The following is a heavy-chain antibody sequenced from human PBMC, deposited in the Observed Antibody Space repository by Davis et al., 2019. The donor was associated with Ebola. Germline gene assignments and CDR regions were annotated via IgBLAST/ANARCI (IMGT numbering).Heavy chain of an antibody. CDR1: GYTFTSYG. CDR2: INPHNGNT. CDR3: ARGGQGYSYGYWGIYYYYGMDV. V-gene: IGHV1-18*04. J-gene: IGHJ6*04. D-gene: IGHD5-18*01. Sequence: AASVKVSCKASGYTFTSYGITWVRQAPGQGLEWMGWINPHNGNTNYAQNVQGRVTMTTDTSTSTAYMEVGILRSDDTAVYYCARGGQGYSYGYWGIYYYYGMDVWGKGTTVTVSS.